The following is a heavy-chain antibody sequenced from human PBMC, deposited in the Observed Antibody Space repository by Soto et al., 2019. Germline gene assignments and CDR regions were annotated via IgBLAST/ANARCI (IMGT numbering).Heavy chain of an antibody. J-gene: IGHJ5*02. CDR1: GWSISRYY. CDR3: ARDIVVVPAAIDWFDP. D-gene: IGHD2-2*01. CDR2: IYTSGST. Sequence: SATLSLTCPVCGWSISRYYLIWIRQPAGKGLEWIGRIYTSGSTNYNPSLKSRVTMSVDTSKNQFSLKLSSVTAADTAVYYCARDIVVVPAAIDWFDPWGQGNRVTVSA. V-gene: IGHV4-4*07.